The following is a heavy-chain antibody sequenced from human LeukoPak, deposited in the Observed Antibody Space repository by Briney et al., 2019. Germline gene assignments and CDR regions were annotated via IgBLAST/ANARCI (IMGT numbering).Heavy chain of an antibody. D-gene: IGHD5-24*01. CDR2: ISYDGSNK. CDR3: ARETYGYSYYFDY. V-gene: IGHV3-30*03. J-gene: IGHJ4*02. CDR1: GFTFSSFG. Sequence: GGSLRFSCAASGFTFSSFGMNWVGQAPGKGLEWVAVISYDGSNKYYADSVKGRFTISRDNSKNTLYLQMNSLRAEDTAVYYCARETYGYSYYFDYWGQGTLVTVSS.